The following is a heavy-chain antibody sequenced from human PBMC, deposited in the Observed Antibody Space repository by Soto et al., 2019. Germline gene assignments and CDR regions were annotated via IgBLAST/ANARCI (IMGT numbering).Heavy chain of an antibody. CDR2: IYHSGST. V-gene: IGHV4-4*02. CDR3: ARDDRGYSYGYDAFDI. Sequence: PSETLSLTCAVSGGSISSSNWWSWVRQPPGKGLEWIGEIYHSGSTNYNPSLKSRVTISVDKSKNQFSLKLSSVTAADTAVYYCARDDRGYSYGYDAFDIWGQGTMVTVSS. J-gene: IGHJ3*02. D-gene: IGHD5-18*01. CDR1: GGSISSSNW.